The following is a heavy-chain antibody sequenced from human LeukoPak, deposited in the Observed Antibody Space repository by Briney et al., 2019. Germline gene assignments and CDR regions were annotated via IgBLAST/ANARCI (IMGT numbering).Heavy chain of an antibody. CDR1: GGSFSGYY. CDR3: ARDRGSGWTNNWFDP. D-gene: IGHD6-19*01. Sequence: PSETLSLTCAVYGGSFSGYYWSWIRQPPGKGLEWIGEINHSGSTNYNPSLKSRVTISVDTSKNQFSLKLSSVTAADTAVYYCARDRGSGWTNNWFDPWGQGTLVTVSS. CDR2: INHSGST. V-gene: IGHV4-34*01. J-gene: IGHJ5*02.